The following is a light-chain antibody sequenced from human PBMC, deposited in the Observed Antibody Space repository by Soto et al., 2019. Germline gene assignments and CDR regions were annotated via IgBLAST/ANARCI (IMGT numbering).Light chain of an antibody. CDR3: GTWDSSLSAEV. CDR2: DNN. V-gene: IGLV1-51*01. Sequence: QSVLTQPPSVSAAPGQKVTISCSGSSSNIGNNYVSWYQQLPGTAPKLLTYDNNKRPSGIPDRFSGSKSGTSATLGITGLQTGDEADYYCGTWDSSLSAEVFGTGTKLTVL. CDR1: SSNIGNNY. J-gene: IGLJ1*01.